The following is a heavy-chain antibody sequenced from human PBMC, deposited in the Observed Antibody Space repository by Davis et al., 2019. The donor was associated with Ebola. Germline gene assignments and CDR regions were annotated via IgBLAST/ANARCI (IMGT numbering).Heavy chain of an antibody. Sequence: SETLSLTCAVYGGSFSGYYWSWIRQPPGKGLEWIGEINHSGSTNYNPSLKSRVTISVDTSKNQFSLKLSSVTAADTAVYYCARRRSYSSSPLGYWGQGTPVTVSS. CDR1: GGSFSGYY. V-gene: IGHV4-34*01. CDR3: ARRRSYSSSPLGY. D-gene: IGHD6-13*01. J-gene: IGHJ4*02. CDR2: INHSGST.